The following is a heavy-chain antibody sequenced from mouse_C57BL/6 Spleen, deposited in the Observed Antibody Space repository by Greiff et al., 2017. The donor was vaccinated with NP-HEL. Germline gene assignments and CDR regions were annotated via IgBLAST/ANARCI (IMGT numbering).Heavy chain of an antibody. CDR3: ARCLYYGNYFDY. CDR1: GYTFTSYW. D-gene: IGHD2-1*01. Sequence: VQLQQSGAELVKPGASVKMSCKASGYTFTSYWITWVEQRPGQGLEWIGDIYPGSGSTNYNEKFKSKATLTVDTSSSTAYMQLSSLTSEESAVYYLARCLYYGNYFDYWGQGTTLTVSS. J-gene: IGHJ2*01. CDR2: IYPGSGST. V-gene: IGHV1-55*01.